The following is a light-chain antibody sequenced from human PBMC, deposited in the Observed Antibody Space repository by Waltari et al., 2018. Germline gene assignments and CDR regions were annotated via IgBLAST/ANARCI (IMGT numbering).Light chain of an antibody. CDR2: GAS. CDR1: QSVGGT. Sequence: DIVLTQSPGTLSLSPGERATLSCWASQSVGGTLAWYQQKPGQAPRLLICGASSRATGIPDRFSGSGSGTVFRLSISRLGREDSAVYDCQHYVRLPGTFGQGTKVEIK. J-gene: IGKJ1*01. V-gene: IGKV3-20*01. CDR3: QHYVRLPGT.